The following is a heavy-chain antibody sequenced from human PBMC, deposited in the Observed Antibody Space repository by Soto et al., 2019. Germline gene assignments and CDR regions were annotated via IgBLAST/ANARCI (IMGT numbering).Heavy chain of an antibody. Sequence: SETLSLTCTVSGGSITIDGYYWSWIRQHPGKGLEWIGYIYYSGSAYYNPSLKSRVTISIDTSKNHFSLNLRSVIAADTAVYYCARSRLIAAAGDDAIDIWGQGTMVTVSS. CDR3: ARSRLIAAAGDDAIDI. CDR2: IYYSGSA. D-gene: IGHD6-13*01. CDR1: GGSITIDGYY. J-gene: IGHJ3*02. V-gene: IGHV4-31*03.